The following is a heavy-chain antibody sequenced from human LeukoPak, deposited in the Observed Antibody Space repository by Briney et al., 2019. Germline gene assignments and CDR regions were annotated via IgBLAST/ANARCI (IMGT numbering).Heavy chain of an antibody. Sequence: PSETLSLTCAVSGGSFSAYYWTWIRQPPGKGLEWIGEINHSGSANYNPSLKSRVTIPLDTSKNQFSLKLSSVTAADTAVYYCARGQGTVTTHWGQGTLVTVSS. CDR3: ARGQGTVTTH. CDR2: INHSGSA. J-gene: IGHJ4*02. D-gene: IGHD4-17*01. V-gene: IGHV4-34*01. CDR1: GGSFSAYY.